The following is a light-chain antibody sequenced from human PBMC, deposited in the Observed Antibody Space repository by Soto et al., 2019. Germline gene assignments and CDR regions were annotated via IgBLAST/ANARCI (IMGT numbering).Light chain of an antibody. CDR1: ESVTSSY. CDR2: GAS. V-gene: IGKV3-20*01. CDR3: RQYGRAPRT. Sequence: EIVLTQSPGTLSLSPGERATLSCRASESVTSSYLAWYQHKPGQAHRLLSYGASSRATGIPDRFSGSGSGTYFTLTISRLEPEYFAVYYCRQYGRAPRTVGQGNKVEIK. J-gene: IGKJ1*01.